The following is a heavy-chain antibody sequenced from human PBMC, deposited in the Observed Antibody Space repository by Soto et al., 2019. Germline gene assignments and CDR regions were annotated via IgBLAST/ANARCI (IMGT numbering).Heavy chain of an antibody. CDR2: IYTSASI. Sequence: SESLSLTCSVSGADINTYSWTWIRQPAGKGLEWIGRIYTSASINYNPSLRGRVTLSVDTSTNQVSLKLASVTAADTAVYYCARDREAGYNFYYGMDVWGQGTTVTVSS. CDR1: GADINTYS. D-gene: IGHD6-19*01. CDR3: ARDREAGYNFYYGMDV. J-gene: IGHJ6*02. V-gene: IGHV4-4*07.